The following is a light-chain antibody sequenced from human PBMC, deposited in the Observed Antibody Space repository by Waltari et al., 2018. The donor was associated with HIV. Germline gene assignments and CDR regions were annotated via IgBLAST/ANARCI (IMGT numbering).Light chain of an antibody. CDR2: EDN. CDR1: SGSIASNY. Sequence: NFMLTQPHSVSESPGKTVTISCTRTSGSIASNYVQWYQQRPGSSPTTVLYEDNQRPSGGPDRFSGSIDSSSNAASLTISGLKAEDEADYYCQSYDSSNQGVFGGGTKLTVL. J-gene: IGLJ3*02. V-gene: IGLV6-57*01. CDR3: QSYDSSNQGV.